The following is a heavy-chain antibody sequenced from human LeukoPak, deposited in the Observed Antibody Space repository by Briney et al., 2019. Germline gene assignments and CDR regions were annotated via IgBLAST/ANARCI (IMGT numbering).Heavy chain of an antibody. V-gene: IGHV4-39*07. CDR1: GGSISSSSYY. CDR2: IYYSGST. J-gene: IGHJ3*02. D-gene: IGHD2-15*01. Sequence: PSETLSLTCTVSGGSISSSSYYWGWIRQPPGKGLEWIGNIYYSGSTYYNPSLQSRVIISVDTSKNQFSLKLNSVTAADTAVYYCARDNALSGGAFDIWGQGTMVTVSS. CDR3: ARDNALSGGAFDI.